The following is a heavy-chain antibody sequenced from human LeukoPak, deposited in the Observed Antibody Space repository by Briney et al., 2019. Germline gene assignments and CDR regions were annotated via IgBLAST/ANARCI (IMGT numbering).Heavy chain of an antibody. V-gene: IGHV3-7*01. CDR3: SSGNYADWFDP. CDR2: IKQDGSEK. CDR1: GFTFSSYW. J-gene: IGHJ5*02. Sequence: PGGSLRLSCAASGFTFSSYWMSWVRQAPGKGLEWVANIKQDGSEKYYVDSVKGRFTISRDNAKNSQYLQMNSLRAGDTAVYYCSSGNYADWFDPWGQGTLVTVSS. D-gene: IGHD1-7*01.